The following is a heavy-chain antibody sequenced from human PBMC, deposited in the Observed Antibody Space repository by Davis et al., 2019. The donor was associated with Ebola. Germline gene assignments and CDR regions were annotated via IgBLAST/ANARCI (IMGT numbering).Heavy chain of an antibody. CDR2: IYYSGST. V-gene: IGHV4-31*03. Sequence: PSETLSLTCTVSGGSISSGGYYWSWIRQHPGKGLEWIGYIYYSGSTYYNPSLKSRVTISVDTSKNQFSLKLSSVTAADTAVYYCARGRYYDSSGYPNYYYYMDVWGKGTTVTVSS. D-gene: IGHD3-22*01. CDR3: ARGRYYDSSGYPNYYYYMDV. CDR1: GGSISSGGYY. J-gene: IGHJ6*03.